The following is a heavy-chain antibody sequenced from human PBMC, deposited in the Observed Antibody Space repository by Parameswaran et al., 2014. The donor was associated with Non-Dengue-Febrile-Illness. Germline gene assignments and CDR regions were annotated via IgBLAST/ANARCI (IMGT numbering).Heavy chain of an antibody. V-gene: IGHV4-34*01. CDR2: INHSGST. CDR3: ARGLAGVAGTLIASSYYGMDV. Sequence: VRQAPGKGLEWIGEINHSGSTNYNPSLKSRVTISVDTSKNQFSLKLSSVTAADTAVYYCARGLAGVAGTLIASSYYGMDVWGQGTTVTVSS. D-gene: IGHD6-19*01. J-gene: IGHJ6*02.